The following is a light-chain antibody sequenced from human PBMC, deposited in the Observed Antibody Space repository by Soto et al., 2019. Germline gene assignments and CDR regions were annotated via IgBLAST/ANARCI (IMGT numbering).Light chain of an antibody. Sequence: IPVTQSPSSLSASIGDTVTISCRASQGIATGLAWYQQKPGAPPKLLIYDASTLERGIPSRFSGRGSGTNFILTINNLQPEEVATYYWQQFNSLFGQGTRLEIK. CDR3: QQFNSL. J-gene: IGKJ5*01. V-gene: IGKV1-13*02. CDR1: QGIATG. CDR2: DAS.